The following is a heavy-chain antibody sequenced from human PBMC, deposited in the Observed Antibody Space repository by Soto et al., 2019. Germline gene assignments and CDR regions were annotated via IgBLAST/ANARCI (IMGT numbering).Heavy chain of an antibody. CDR2: ISSSGGST. D-gene: IGHD5-12*01. CDR1: GFTFSSYA. J-gene: IGHJ4*02. Sequence: EVQLLESGGGLVQPGGSLRLSCAASGFTFSSYAMSWVRQAPGKGLEWVSAISSSGGSTYYADSVKGRFTISRDNSKNTLYLKMNSLRAEDTAVYYCAKDLGGYSGYAFDYWGQGTLVTVSS. CDR3: AKDLGGYSGYAFDY. V-gene: IGHV3-23*01.